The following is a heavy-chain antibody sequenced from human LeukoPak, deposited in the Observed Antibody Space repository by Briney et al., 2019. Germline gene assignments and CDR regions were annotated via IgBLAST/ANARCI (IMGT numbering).Heavy chain of an antibody. V-gene: IGHV1-46*01. CDR2: IKPSGGST. CDR1: GYTFTRYY. Sequence: ASVKVSCKASGYTFTRYYMHWVRQAPGQGLEWMGIIKPSGGSTDYAQKFQGRVTITADKSTSTAYMELSSLRSEDTAVYYCARDLTSYYYDNNGAFDFWGQGTLVTVSS. J-gene: IGHJ4*02. D-gene: IGHD3-22*01. CDR3: ARDLTSYYYDNNGAFDF.